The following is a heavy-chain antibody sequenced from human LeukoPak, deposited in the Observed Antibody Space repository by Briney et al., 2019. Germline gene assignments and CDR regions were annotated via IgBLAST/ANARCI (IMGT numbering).Heavy chain of an antibody. D-gene: IGHD3-22*01. J-gene: IGHJ4*02. CDR3: ARPYYYDGYFDY. CDR2: IYYDGTT. Sequence: SETLSLTCTVSGGSITGYFWSWIRQPPGKGLEWIGYIYYDGTTNYSPSLKSRVTVSLDTSKTQFFLRLSSVTAADTAVYYCARPYYYDGYFDYWGREPWSPSPQ. CDR1: GGSITGYF. V-gene: IGHV4-59*08.